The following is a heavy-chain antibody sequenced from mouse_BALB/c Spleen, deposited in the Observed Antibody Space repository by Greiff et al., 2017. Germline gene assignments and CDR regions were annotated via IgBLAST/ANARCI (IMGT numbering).Heavy chain of an antibody. CDR3: ARAPGGYSFAE. CDR1: GFTFSSYA. D-gene: IGHD2-3*01. J-gene: IGHJ3*01. Sequence: EVQLVVSGGGLVTPGGSLKLSCAASGFTFSSYAMSWVRQTPEKRLEWVATISSGGSTYYPDSVKGRFTISRDNARNILYLQMSSLRSEDTAMYYCARAPGGYSFAEWGQGTLGTGTA. CDR2: ISSGGST. V-gene: IGHV5-6-5*01.